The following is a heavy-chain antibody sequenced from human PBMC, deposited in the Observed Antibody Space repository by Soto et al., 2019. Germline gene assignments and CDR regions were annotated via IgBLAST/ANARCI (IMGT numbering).Heavy chain of an antibody. V-gene: IGHV3-30-3*01. Sequence: QVQLVESGGGVVQPGRSLRLSCAASGFTFSSYAMHWVRQAPGKGLGWVAVISYDGSNKYYADSVKGRFTISRDNSKNTLYLQMNSLRAEDTAVYYCARAPEMATIPRDWGQGTLVTVSS. CDR3: ARAPEMATIPRD. D-gene: IGHD5-12*01. CDR2: ISYDGSNK. CDR1: GFTFSSYA. J-gene: IGHJ4*02.